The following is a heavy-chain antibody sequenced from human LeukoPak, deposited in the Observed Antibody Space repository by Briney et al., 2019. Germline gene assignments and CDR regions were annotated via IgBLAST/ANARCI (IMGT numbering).Heavy chain of an antibody. V-gene: IGHV1-2*02. D-gene: IGHD1-1*01. CDR1: GYTFTGYY. J-gene: IGHJ4*02. CDR3: ARVGATGTTSPFDY. Sequence: ASVKVSCRASGYTFTGYYMHWVRQAPGQGLEWMGWINPNSGGTNYAQKFQGRVTMTRDTSISTAYMELSRLRSDDTAVYYCARVGATGTTSPFDYWGQGTLVTVSS. CDR2: INPNSGGT.